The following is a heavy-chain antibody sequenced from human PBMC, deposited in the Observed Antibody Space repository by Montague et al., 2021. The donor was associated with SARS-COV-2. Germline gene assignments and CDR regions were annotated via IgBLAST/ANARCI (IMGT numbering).Heavy chain of an antibody. V-gene: IGHV4-39*01. CDR1: GDSISSGYFY. CDR2: IHYSGIT. Sequence: SETLSLTCTVSGDSISSGYFYWGWIRQPSGKGLEWVGTIHYSGITYYNPSLKSRVTISVDTSRNQFSPKLSSVTAADTAIYYCARHLAISGPAAVSDYWGQGTLVTVSS. CDR3: ARHLAISGPAAVSDY. D-gene: IGHD2-2*01. J-gene: IGHJ4*02.